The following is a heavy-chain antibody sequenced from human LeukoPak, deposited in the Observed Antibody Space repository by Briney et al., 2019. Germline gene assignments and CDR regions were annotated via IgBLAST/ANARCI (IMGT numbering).Heavy chain of an antibody. CDR2: INQDGRTI. CDR1: GFPFSTYW. CDR3: ATDRGYSTFDY. J-gene: IGHJ4*02. V-gene: IGHV3-7*01. Sequence: PGGSLRVSCAASGFPFSTYWMNWIRQAPGKGLEWVANINQDGRTINYGDPVKGRFTISRDNARNSLYLQMTSLRAEDTALYYCATDRGYSTFDYWGQGTLVTVSS. D-gene: IGHD6-13*01.